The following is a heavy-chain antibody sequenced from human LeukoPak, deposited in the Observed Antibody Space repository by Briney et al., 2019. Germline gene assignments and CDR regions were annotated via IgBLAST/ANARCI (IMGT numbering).Heavy chain of an antibody. D-gene: IGHD3/OR15-3a*01. CDR3: ATHRGLRYFDY. CDR2: LYYSGRT. CDR1: GGSISSSSDY. Sequence: SETLSLTRTVSGGSISSSSDYWGWIRQPPGMALEWIGSLYYSGRTYYNPSLKGRVTISVDTSKNQVSLKLSYVTAADTAVYYCATHRGLRYFDYWGQATLVTVSS. J-gene: IGHJ4*02. V-gene: IGHV4-39*01.